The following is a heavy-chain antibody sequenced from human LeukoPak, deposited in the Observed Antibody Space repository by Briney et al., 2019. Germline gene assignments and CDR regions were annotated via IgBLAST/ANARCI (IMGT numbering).Heavy chain of an antibody. CDR3: ARHSGGGKQRNYGGRYFDL. D-gene: IGHD4-23*01. CDR1: GGSISSSSYY. Sequence: SETLSLTCTVSGGSISSSSYYWGWIRQPPEKGLEWIGSIYYTGGTYYSPSPKSRVTISVDTSKNQFSLKLSSVTAADTAVYYCARHSGGGKQRNYGGRYFDLWGRGTLVTVSS. J-gene: IGHJ2*01. V-gene: IGHV4-39*01. CDR2: IYYTGGT.